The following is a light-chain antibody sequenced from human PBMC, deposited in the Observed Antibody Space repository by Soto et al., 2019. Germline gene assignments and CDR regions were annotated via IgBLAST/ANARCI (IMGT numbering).Light chain of an antibody. Sequence: DIQMTQSPSSLSASVGDRVSITCRTSQSVSRNLNWYQHKAGNAPKLLIYAVTLLESGVPSRFSGGGSGTEFNLTISGLQPEDFAVYYCQQSFSNPRTFGQGTKVEVK. V-gene: IGKV1-39*01. CDR1: QSVSRN. CDR3: QQSFSNPRT. CDR2: AVT. J-gene: IGKJ1*01.